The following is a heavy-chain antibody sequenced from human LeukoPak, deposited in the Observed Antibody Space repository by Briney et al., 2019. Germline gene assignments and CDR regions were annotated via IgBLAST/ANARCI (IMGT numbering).Heavy chain of an antibody. J-gene: IGHJ4*02. Sequence: GGSLRLSCAASGFTFSDYYMSWIRQAPGKGLEWVSYISSSGNIIYYADSVKGRFTISRDNAKNSLYLQMNSLRAEDTAVYYCARRRYNWNAIDYWGQGTLVTVSS. CDR1: GFTFSDYY. CDR2: ISSSGNII. CDR3: ARRRYNWNAIDY. D-gene: IGHD1-20*01. V-gene: IGHV3-11*01.